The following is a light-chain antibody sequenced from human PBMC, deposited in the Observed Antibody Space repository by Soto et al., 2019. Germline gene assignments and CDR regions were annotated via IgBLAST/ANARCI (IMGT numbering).Light chain of an antibody. CDR1: QTISRY. J-gene: IGKJ1*01. V-gene: IGKV1-39*01. CDR2: SAS. CDR3: QESYSTS. Sequence: DIQMTQSPSPLSASVGDRVTITCRASQTISRYLNWYQQRPGKAPNLLIYSASSLQSGVPSRFSGSGSGTDFTLTISSLQPEDIATYYCQESYSTSFGQGTKVDIK.